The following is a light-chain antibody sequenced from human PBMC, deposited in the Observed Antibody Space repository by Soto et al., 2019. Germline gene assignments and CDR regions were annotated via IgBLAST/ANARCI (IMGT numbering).Light chain of an antibody. CDR2: GNS. V-gene: IGLV1-40*01. J-gene: IGLJ3*02. Sequence: QSVLTQPPSVSGAPGQRVTISCTGSSSNIGAGYDVHWYQQLPGTAPKLLIYGNSNRPSGVPDRFSGSKSGTSASLVITGLQAADEADYYCQSYDSSLSGWVFGGGTKVTVL. CDR1: SSNIGAGYD. CDR3: QSYDSSLSGWV.